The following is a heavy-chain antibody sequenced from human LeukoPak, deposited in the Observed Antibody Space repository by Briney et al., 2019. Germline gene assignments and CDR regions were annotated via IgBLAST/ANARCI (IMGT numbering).Heavy chain of an antibody. J-gene: IGHJ3*02. CDR3: AHRRESQRYLDAFDI. D-gene: IGHD2-2*02. CDR2: NYWDDDK. CDR1: GFSLGTRGVG. Sequence: SGPTLCHPRHPLTLTCTFSGFSLGTRGVGVGWIRQPPAKALERLSLNYWDDDKRYSPSLKRRVTITKDTANRQVVLPMTTMDPVDTATYYCAHRRESQRYLDAFDIWGQGTMVTVSS. V-gene: IGHV2-5*02.